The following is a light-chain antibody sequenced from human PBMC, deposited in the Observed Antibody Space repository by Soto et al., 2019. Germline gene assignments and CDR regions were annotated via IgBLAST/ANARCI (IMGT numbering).Light chain of an antibody. Sequence: EIVMTQSPATLSVSPGERATLSCRASQSVSNNLAWYQQKPGQAPRLLIYGASTRATGIPARFSGSGSGTEFTLTISSLQSEDFAVYYCQQYNNWPPAITFGQGTTTGD. CDR2: GAS. CDR3: QQYNNWPPAIT. J-gene: IGKJ5*01. CDR1: QSVSNN. V-gene: IGKV3-15*01.